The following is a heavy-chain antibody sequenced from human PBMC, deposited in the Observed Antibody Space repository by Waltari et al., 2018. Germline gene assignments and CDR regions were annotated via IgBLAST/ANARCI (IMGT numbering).Heavy chain of an antibody. CDR1: GDTLTNYA. CDR3: AVTLSAAPFYGLDV. D-gene: IGHD6-13*01. Sequence: QVQLVQSGAEVKKPGSSVMVSCKVSGDTLTNYALHWVRQAPGQGLEWVGRSIPICATVNFAQKLQDRVTITAATSTSTAYMEVSSLRSDDTAMYYCAVTLSAAPFYGLDVWGQGTTVTVFS. V-gene: IGHV1-69*08. J-gene: IGHJ6*02. CDR2: SIPICATV.